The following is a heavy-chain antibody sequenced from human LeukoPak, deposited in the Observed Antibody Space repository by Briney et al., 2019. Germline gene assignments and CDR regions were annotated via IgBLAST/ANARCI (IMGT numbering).Heavy chain of an antibody. CDR2: INHSGST. CDR3: ARAGYSSSWYVRFWFDP. Sequence: SETPSLTCAVYGGPFSGYYWSWIRQPPGKGLEWIGEINHSGSTNYNPSLKSRVTISVDTSKNQFSLKLSSVTAADTAVYYCARAGYSSSWYVRFWFDPWGQGTLVTVSS. J-gene: IGHJ5*02. CDR1: GGPFSGYY. V-gene: IGHV4-34*01. D-gene: IGHD6-13*01.